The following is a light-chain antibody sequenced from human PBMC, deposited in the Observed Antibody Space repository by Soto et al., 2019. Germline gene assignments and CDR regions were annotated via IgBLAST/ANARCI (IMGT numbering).Light chain of an antibody. CDR3: QQYDTYWT. V-gene: IGKV1-5*01. Sequence: DIQLTQSPSTLPASVGDRVAITCRASQSIDRWLAWYQQKPGKAPKILIYHASNLESGVPSRFSGSRVETEFTLTISSVQPDDFATYYCQQYDTYWTFGQGTKVDIK. CDR2: HAS. CDR1: QSIDRW. J-gene: IGKJ1*01.